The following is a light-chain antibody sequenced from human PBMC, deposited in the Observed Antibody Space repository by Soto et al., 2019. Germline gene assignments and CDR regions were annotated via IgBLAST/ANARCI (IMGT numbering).Light chain of an antibody. J-gene: IGKJ3*01. CDR3: QQSYSIPPR. Sequence: DIQMTQSPSSLSASVGDRVTITCRASQSISSYLNWYQQKPGKAPKLLIYAASSLQSGVPSRFSGSGSGTECTLTISSLQPEEFATYYCQQSYSIPPRFGPGTKVDIK. CDR1: QSISSY. CDR2: AAS. V-gene: IGKV1-39*01.